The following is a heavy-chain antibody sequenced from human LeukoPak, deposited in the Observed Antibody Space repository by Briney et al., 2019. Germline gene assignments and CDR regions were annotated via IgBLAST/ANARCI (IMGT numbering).Heavy chain of an antibody. CDR1: GFTFSSYA. D-gene: IGHD6-13*01. CDR2: ISGSGGST. V-gene: IGHV3-23*01. Sequence: GGSLRLSCAASGFTFSSYAMSWVRQAPGKGLEWVSAISGSGGSTYYADSVKGRFTISRDNSKNTLYLQMNSLRAEDTAVYYCAKDSPGIAAAGPPYYYYYGMDVWGQGTTVTVSS. CDR3: AKDSPGIAAAGPPYYYYYGMDV. J-gene: IGHJ6*02.